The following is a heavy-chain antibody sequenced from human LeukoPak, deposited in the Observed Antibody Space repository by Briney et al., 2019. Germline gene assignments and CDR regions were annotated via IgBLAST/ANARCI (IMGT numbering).Heavy chain of an antibody. V-gene: IGHV3-74*01. CDR1: GFTLSSYW. J-gene: IGHJ4*02. CDR2: INSDGSST. Sequence: PGGSLSLSCPASGFTLSSYWMHWVRQAPGKGLVWVSLINSDGSSTSYADSVKGRFTISRDNANNTLYLQMNSLRAEDTAVYYCASWEVPAVMPQDYWGQGTLVTVSS. CDR3: ASWEVPAVMPQDY. D-gene: IGHD2-2*01.